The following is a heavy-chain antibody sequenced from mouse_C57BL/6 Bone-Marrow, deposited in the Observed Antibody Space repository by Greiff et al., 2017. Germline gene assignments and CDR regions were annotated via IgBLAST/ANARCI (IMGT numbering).Heavy chain of an antibody. Sequence: EVKLVESGGGLVKPGGSLKLSCAASGFTFSDYGMHWVRQAPEKGLEWVAYISSGSSTIYYADTVKGRFTISRDNAKNTLFLQMTSLRSEDTAMYYCESIYYDYDGAYWGQGTLVTVSA. J-gene: IGHJ3*01. CDR1: GFTFSDYG. CDR2: ISSGSSTI. CDR3: ESIYYDYDGAY. V-gene: IGHV5-17*01. D-gene: IGHD2-4*01.